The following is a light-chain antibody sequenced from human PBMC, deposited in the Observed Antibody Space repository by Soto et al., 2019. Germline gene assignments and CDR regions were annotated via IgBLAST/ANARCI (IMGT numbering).Light chain of an antibody. V-gene: IGKV1-5*01. CDR3: QEYKTAT. CDR2: DAS. J-gene: IGKJ2*01. CDR1: QSISDW. Sequence: DIQMTQSPSTLSASVGDRVTITCRASQSISDWLAWYQQKPGKAPNLLIYDASTLQSGVPSRFSGSGSGTEFTLTISSLQRDDFATYYCQEYKTATFGQGTKLEIE.